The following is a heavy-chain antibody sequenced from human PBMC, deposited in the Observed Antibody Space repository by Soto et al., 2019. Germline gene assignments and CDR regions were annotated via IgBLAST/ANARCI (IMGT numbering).Heavy chain of an antibody. J-gene: IGHJ4*02. Sequence: LSLSYEVSGFTFSSYWMHLVRQVPLPGLIWVSRISDDGSTTTYADSVKGRFTISRDNAKNTLYLQMNSLRADDTGLYYCTRGPRVSATGTGAHWGQGTLVTVSS. V-gene: IGHV3-74*01. CDR1: GFTFSSYW. CDR3: TRGPRVSATGTGAH. D-gene: IGHD1-1*01. CDR2: ISDDGSTT.